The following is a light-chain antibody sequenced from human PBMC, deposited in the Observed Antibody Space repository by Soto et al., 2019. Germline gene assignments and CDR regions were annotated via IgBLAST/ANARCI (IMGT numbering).Light chain of an antibody. CDR3: QQYDNSIT. CDR1: QSVSSSY. Sequence: EIVLTQSPDTLSLSPGERATLSCRASQSVSSSYLAWYQQKPGQAPRLLIYGASTRATGIPDRFSGSGSGTDFTLTISRLEPDDFAVFYCQQYDNSITFGQGKRLEIE. CDR2: GAS. J-gene: IGKJ5*01. V-gene: IGKV3-20*01.